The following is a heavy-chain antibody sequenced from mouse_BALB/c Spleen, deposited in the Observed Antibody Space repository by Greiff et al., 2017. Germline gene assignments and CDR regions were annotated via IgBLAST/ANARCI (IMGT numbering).Heavy chain of an antibody. CDR1: GYSITSDYA. CDR3: AFIYYDYEGAMDY. J-gene: IGHJ4*01. D-gene: IGHD2-4*01. Sequence: EVQLQQSGPGLVKPSQSLSLTCTVTGYSITSDYAWNWIRQFPGNKLEWMGYISYSGSTSYNPSLKSRISITRDTSKNQFFLQLNSVTTKDTATYYCAFIYYDYEGAMDYWGQGTSVTVSS. CDR2: ISYSGST. V-gene: IGHV3-2*02.